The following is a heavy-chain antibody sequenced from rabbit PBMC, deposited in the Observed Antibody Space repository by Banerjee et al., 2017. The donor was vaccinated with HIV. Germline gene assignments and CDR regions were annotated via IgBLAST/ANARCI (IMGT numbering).Heavy chain of an antibody. CDR3: ARDLAGVIGWNFGL. V-gene: IGHV1S45*01. CDR1: GFDFSSYS. J-gene: IGHJ4*01. Sequence: QEQLEESGGDLVKPEGSLTLSCKASGFDFSSYSIGWVRQAPGKGLEWIGTIYAGSGSTYYASWAKGRFTISKASSTTVTLQMTSLTAADTATYFCARDLAGVIGWNFGLWGPGTLVT. D-gene: IGHD4-1*01. CDR2: IYAGSGST.